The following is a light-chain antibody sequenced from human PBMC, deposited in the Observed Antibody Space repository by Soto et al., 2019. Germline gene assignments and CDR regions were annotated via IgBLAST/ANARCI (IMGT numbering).Light chain of an antibody. J-gene: IGKJ1*01. CDR1: QSIGDS. V-gene: IGKV1-5*01. Sequence: DIQITQSLSTLSASVGDRVTITCRASQSIGDSLAWYQQKPGKAPYLLISDVSSLERGVPSRFSGSGSGTEFTLTISIMQPDDFATFYSQLDKGYSQTVGQGTKVDIK. CDR3: QLDKGYSQT. CDR2: DVS.